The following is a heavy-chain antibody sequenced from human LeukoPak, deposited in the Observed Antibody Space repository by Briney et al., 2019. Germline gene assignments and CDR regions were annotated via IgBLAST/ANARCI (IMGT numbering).Heavy chain of an antibody. Sequence: SETLSLTCAVYGGSFSGYYWSWIRQPPGKGLEWIGEINHSGSTNYNPSLKSRVTISVDTSKNQFSLKLSSVTAADTAVYCCARGRIVVVPAAIRRFDPWGQGTLVTVSS. CDR1: GGSFSGYY. CDR3: ARGRIVVVPAAIRRFDP. CDR2: INHSGST. J-gene: IGHJ5*02. V-gene: IGHV4-34*01. D-gene: IGHD2-2*02.